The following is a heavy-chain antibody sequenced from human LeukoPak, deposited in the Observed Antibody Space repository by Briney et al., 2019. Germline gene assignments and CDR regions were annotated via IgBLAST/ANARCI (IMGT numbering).Heavy chain of an antibody. J-gene: IGHJ4*02. D-gene: IGHD2/OR15-2a*01. CDR3: ARLTPPGSFLEY. CDR2: IYYSGST. V-gene: IGHV4-39*01. CDR1: GRSISSGSYY. Sequence: PSETLSLTRTVSGRSISSGSYYWGWIRQPPGKGLEWIGSIYYSGSTYYNLSLRSRVTISVDTSKNQFSLRLSSVTAADTAVYFCARLTPPGSFLEYWGQGTLVTVSS.